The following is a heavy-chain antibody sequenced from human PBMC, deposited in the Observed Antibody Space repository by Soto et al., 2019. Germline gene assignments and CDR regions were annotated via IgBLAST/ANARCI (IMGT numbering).Heavy chain of an antibody. CDR3: ARDLVREQGGMDV. V-gene: IGHV4-31*03. J-gene: IGHJ6*02. CDR1: GGSISSGGYY. Sequence: QVQLQESGPGLVKPSQTLSLTCTVSGGSISSGGYYWSWIRQHPGKGLEWIGYIYYSGSTYYNPSLESRVTISVDTSKNQFSLKRSSVTAADTAVYYCARDLVREQGGMDVWGQGTTVTVSS. CDR2: IYYSGST. D-gene: IGHD3-10*01.